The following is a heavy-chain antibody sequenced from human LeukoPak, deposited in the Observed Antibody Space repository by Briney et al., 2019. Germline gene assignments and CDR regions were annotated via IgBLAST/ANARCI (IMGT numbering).Heavy chain of an antibody. CDR1: GSGFTFSEFW. D-gene: IGHD7-27*01. Sequence: PGGSLRLSCVASGSGFTFSEFWMGWVRQAPGKGLEWVANINPGGNEIRSVDSVKGRSIISRDNAKNSLDLQMSSLRAEDTAVYYCRCWGTDNHWGQGILVTVSS. CDR3: RCWGTDNH. V-gene: IGHV3-7*01. CDR2: INPGGNEI. J-gene: IGHJ4*02.